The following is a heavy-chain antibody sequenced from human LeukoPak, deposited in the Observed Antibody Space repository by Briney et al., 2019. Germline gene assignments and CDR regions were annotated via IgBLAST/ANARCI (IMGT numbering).Heavy chain of an antibody. Sequence: ASVKVSCKASGGTFSSYAISWVRQAPGQGLEWMGRIIPIFGIANYAQKFQGRVTITADKSTSTAYMELSSLRSEDTAVYYCARRADYGGNLGDCWGQGTLVTVSS. CDR3: ARRADYGGNLGDC. J-gene: IGHJ4*02. CDR1: GGTFSSYA. CDR2: IIPIFGIA. V-gene: IGHV1-69*04. D-gene: IGHD4-23*01.